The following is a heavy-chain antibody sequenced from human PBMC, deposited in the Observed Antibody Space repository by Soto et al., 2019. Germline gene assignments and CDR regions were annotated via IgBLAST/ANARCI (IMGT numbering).Heavy chain of an antibody. J-gene: IGHJ4*02. Sequence: QVQLVESGGGVVQPGRSLKISCEASGFNFRDYAMYWIRQAPGKGLEWVAGIWYDGSNEFYADSVRGRFTISKDISQATLYLQMNSLRGEDTAVYYCGRDRRIGSSEVIDQWGQGTLVTVSS. CDR1: GFNFRDYA. D-gene: IGHD3-10*01. V-gene: IGHV3-33*01. CDR3: GRDRRIGSSEVIDQ. CDR2: IWYDGSNE.